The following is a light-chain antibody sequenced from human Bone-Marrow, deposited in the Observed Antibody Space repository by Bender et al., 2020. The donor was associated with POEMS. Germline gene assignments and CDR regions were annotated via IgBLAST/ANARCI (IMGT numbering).Light chain of an antibody. CDR2: DVS. J-gene: IGLJ2*01. CDR1: GSDVGGFNF. Sequence: QSALTQPDSVSGSPGQSVTISCTGTGSDVGGFNFVSWYQHHPGKAPKLIIYDVSSRPSGVSSRFSASKSGNTASLTVSGLQTEDEADYYCSSYAGTTNFLVFGGGTKLTVL. CDR3: SSYAGTTNFLV. V-gene: IGLV2-14*03.